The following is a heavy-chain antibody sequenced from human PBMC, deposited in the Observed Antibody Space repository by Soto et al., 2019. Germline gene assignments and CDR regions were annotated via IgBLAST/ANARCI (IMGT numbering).Heavy chain of an antibody. CDR1: GFTVSSNY. CDR2: IYSGGST. Sequence: PGGSLRLSCASSGFTVSSNYMIWVRQAPGKGLEWVSVIYSGGSTYYADSVKGRFTISRDNSKNTLYLQMNSLRAEDTAVYYCARGPTQADFDYWGQGTLVTVSS. V-gene: IGHV3-66*01. J-gene: IGHJ4*02. CDR3: ARGPTQADFDY.